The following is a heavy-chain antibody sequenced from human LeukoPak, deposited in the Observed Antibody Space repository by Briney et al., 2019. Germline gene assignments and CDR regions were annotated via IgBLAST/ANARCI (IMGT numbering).Heavy chain of an antibody. CDR2: INPSGGST. Sequence: ASVKVSCKASGYTFTSYYMHWVREAPGQGLEWMGIINPSGGSTTYAQKFQGRVTMTSDTSTSTVYMELSSRRSEDTAEYYCARRGILTGYMFDYWGQGTLVTVSS. D-gene: IGHD3-9*01. J-gene: IGHJ4*02. CDR3: ARRGILTGYMFDY. CDR1: GYTFTSYY. V-gene: IGHV1-46*03.